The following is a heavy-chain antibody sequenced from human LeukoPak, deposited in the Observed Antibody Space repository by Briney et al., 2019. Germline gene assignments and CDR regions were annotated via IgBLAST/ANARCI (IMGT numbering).Heavy chain of an antibody. J-gene: IGHJ4*02. D-gene: IGHD5-18*01. CDR1: GYTFTSYD. V-gene: IGHV1-8*01. CDR2: MNPNSGNT. CDR3: ARGRYEYSYGFTYVY. Sequence: ASVKVSCKASGYTFTSYDINWVRQATGQGLEWMGWMNPNSGNTGYAQKFQGRVTMIRNTSISTAYMELSSLRSEDTAVYYCARGRYEYSYGFTYVYWGQGTLVTVSS.